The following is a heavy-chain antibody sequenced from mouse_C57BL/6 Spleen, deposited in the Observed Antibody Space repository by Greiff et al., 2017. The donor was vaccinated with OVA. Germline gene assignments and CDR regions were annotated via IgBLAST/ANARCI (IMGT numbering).Heavy chain of an antibody. D-gene: IGHD1-1*01. J-gene: IGHJ1*03. V-gene: IGHV2-5*01. CDR3: AKSDGSSPSYWYFDV. CDR2: IWSGGST. Sequence: QVQLQQSGPGLVQPSQSLSITCTVSGFSLTSYGVHWVRQSPGKGLEWLGVIWSGGSTDYNAAFMSRLSITKDNSKSQVFFKMNSLQADDTAIYYCAKSDGSSPSYWYFDVWGTGTTVTVSS. CDR1: GFSLTSYG.